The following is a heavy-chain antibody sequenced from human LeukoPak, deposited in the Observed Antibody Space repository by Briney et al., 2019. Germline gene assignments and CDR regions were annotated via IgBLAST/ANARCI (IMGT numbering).Heavy chain of an antibody. Sequence: ASVKVSCKASGYTFTSYAMNWVRQAPGQGLEWMGWMNPNSGNTGYAQKFQGRVTITRNTSISTAYMELSSLRSEDTAVYYCARDYAGGWFDPWGQGTLVTVSS. CDR1: GYTFTSYA. CDR3: ARDYAGGWFDP. D-gene: IGHD4-17*01. V-gene: IGHV1-8*03. J-gene: IGHJ5*02. CDR2: MNPNSGNT.